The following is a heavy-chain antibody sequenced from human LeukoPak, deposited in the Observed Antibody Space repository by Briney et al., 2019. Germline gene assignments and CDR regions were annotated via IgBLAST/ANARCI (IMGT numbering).Heavy chain of an antibody. V-gene: IGHV1-46*01. CDR3: ARAICTSTSCHNDH. CDR2: INPSAGST. D-gene: IGHD2-2*01. Sequence: GASVKVSCKASGYTFTIYFIHWVRQAPGQGLEWMGIINPSAGSTSYAQKFQGRVTMTRDTSTSTVYMELSSLRSEDTAIYYCARAICTSTSCHNDHWGQGTLVTVPT. J-gene: IGHJ5*02. CDR1: GYTFTIYF.